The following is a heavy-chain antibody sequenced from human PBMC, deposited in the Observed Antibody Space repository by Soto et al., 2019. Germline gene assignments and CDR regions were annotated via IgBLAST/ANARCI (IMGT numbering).Heavy chain of an antibody. CDR3: SYYNGPFDF. V-gene: IGHV5-51*01. CDR1: GYSFTSYW. D-gene: IGHD3-10*01. Sequence: PGESLKISCKGSGYSFTSYWIGWVRQMPGKGLEWMGIIYPGDSDTRYSPSFQGQVTISADKSISTAADTAVYYCARQYYFGSGSYYNGPFDFWGQGTLVTVSS. J-gene: IGHJ4*02. CDR2: IYPGDSDT.